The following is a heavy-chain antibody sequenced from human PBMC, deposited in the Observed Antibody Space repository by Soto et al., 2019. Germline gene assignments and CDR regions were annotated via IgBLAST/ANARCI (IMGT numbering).Heavy chain of an antibody. J-gene: IGHJ5*02. Sequence: EGQLEESGGGLVQPGGSLRLSCAASGFTFSNYWMHWVRQVSGKGLEWVSYVNSDGSNTKYADSVNGRFTISRDNAKSMLFLQADSLRADDTAVYYCTRGRYCTDASCYNSRFDPWGQGTLVTVSS. V-gene: IGHV3-74*01. D-gene: IGHD2-15*01. CDR3: TRGRYCTDASCYNSRFDP. CDR1: GFTFSNYW. CDR2: VNSDGSNT.